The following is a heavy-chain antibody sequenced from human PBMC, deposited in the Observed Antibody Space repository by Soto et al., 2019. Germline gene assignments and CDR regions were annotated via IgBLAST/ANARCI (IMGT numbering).Heavy chain of an antibody. D-gene: IGHD3-22*01. J-gene: IGHJ4*02. V-gene: IGHV3-48*02. Sequence: EVQLVESGGGLVQPEGSLRLSCAASGFTFSLYGMAWVRQTPGKGLEWVSYIRDDSSTIFYVDSVKGRFTISRDNAKNLLYLQMNSLRDDDTAVYYCARVYGVVSNFDYWGQGTLVTVSS. CDR3: ARVYGVVSNFDY. CDR1: GFTFSLYG. CDR2: IRDDSSTI.